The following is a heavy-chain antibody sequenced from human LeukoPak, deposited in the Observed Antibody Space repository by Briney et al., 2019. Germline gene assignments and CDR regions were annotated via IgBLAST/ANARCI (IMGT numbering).Heavy chain of an antibody. Sequence: GGSLRLSCAASGLTFSSYAMSWVRQAPGKGLEWVSAISGIGGSTYYADSVKGRFTISRDNSKNTLYLQMNCLRAEDTAVYYCAKDSNVLRFLEWLKYGFDYWGQGTLVTVSS. CDR1: GLTFSSYA. V-gene: IGHV3-23*01. CDR2: ISGIGGST. J-gene: IGHJ4*02. CDR3: AKDSNVLRFLEWLKYGFDY. D-gene: IGHD3-3*01.